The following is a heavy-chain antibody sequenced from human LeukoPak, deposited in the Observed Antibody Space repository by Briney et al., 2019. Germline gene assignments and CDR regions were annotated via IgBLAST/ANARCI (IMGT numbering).Heavy chain of an antibody. D-gene: IGHD7-27*01. V-gene: IGHV3-23*01. CDR3: AQDLAWGAFDH. J-gene: IGHJ4*02. CDR1: GFTFSSYG. Sequence: GGSLRLFCAASGFTFSSYGMNWGRQAPGKGLEWVSGISPSGGGTYYADSVKGRFTISRDDSKNTLSLQMNSLRVEDTAVYYCAQDLAWGAFDHWGQGTLVTVSS. CDR2: ISPSGGGT.